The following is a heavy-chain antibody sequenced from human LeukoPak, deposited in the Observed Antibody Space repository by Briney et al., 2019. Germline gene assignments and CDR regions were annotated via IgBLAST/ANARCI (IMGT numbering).Heavy chain of an antibody. D-gene: IGHD3-10*01. V-gene: IGHV4-39*01. CDR1: GGSISSSSYY. CDR3: ARRSGDGAYYFDY. J-gene: IGHJ4*02. Sequence: SETLSLACTVSGGSISSSSYYWGWIRQPPGKGLEWIGSIYYSGSTYYNPSLKSRVTISVDTSKNQFSLKLSSVTAADTAVYYCARRSGDGAYYFDYWGQGTLVTVSS. CDR2: IYYSGST.